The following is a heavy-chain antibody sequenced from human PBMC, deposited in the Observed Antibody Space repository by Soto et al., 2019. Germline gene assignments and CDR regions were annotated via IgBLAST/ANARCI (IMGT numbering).Heavy chain of an antibody. Sequence: EVQLVESGGGLVQPGGSLRLSCAASGFTFSSYSMNWVRQAPGKGLEWVSYISSSSSTIYYADSVKGRFTISRDNAKNSLYLQMNSLRDEDKAVYYCARENDDFWSGYYKGEIDYWGQGTLVTVSS. J-gene: IGHJ4*02. D-gene: IGHD3-3*01. CDR1: GFTFSSYS. V-gene: IGHV3-48*02. CDR3: ARENDDFWSGYYKGEIDY. CDR2: ISSSSSTI.